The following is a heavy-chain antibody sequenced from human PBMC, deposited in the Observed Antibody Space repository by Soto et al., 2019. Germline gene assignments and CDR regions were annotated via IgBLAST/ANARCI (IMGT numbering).Heavy chain of an antibody. Sequence: SLRLSCAASGFTFSSYAMSWVRQAPGKGLEWVSAISGSGGSTYYADSVKGRFTISRDNSKNTLYLQMNSLRAEDTAVYYCAKDAVVVAATRASRYYGMDVWGQGTTVTVSS. CDR3: AKDAVVVAATRASRYYGMDV. V-gene: IGHV3-23*01. J-gene: IGHJ6*02. CDR2: ISGSGGST. CDR1: GFTFSSYA. D-gene: IGHD2-15*01.